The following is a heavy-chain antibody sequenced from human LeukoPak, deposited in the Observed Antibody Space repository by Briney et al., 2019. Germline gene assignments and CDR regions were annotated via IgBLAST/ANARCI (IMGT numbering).Heavy chain of an antibody. D-gene: IGHD3-10*01. CDR1: GGSISSSNW. CDR3: ARAQITMVRGVIRYFDY. Sequence: SETLSLTCAVSGGSISSSNWWSWVRQPPGKGLEWIGEIYHSGSTNYNPSLKSRVTISVDKSKNQFSLKLSSVTAADTAVYYCARAQITMVRGVIRYFDYWGQGTLVTVSS. CDR2: IYHSGST. J-gene: IGHJ4*02. V-gene: IGHV4-4*02.